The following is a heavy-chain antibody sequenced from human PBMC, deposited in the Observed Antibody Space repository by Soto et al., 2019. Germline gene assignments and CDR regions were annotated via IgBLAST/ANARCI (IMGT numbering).Heavy chain of an antibody. Sequence: QVQLVQSGAEVQKPGSSVKVSCQASGGTFSTKYAISWVRQAPGEGLEWMGGITPSFGTRDYAQRFQGRVTITADASTSIVYMELTSLRSQDTAVYYCATSPGFGGYYVVWGQGTLVTVSS. V-gene: IGHV1-69*01. CDR2: ITPSFGTR. CDR1: GGTFSTKYA. CDR3: ATSPGFGGYYVV. D-gene: IGHD3-10*02. J-gene: IGHJ4*02.